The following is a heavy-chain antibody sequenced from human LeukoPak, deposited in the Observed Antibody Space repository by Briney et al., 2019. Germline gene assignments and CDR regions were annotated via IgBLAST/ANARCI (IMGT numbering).Heavy chain of an antibody. CDR3: ARDRGSYVVAADY. D-gene: IGHD2-15*01. J-gene: IGHJ4*02. V-gene: IGHV3-7*01. Sequence: GGSLRLSCAASGFTFSSYWMSWVRQAPGKGLEWVANIKQDGSEKYYVDSVKGRFTISRDNSKNTLYLQMNSLRAEDTAVYYCARDRGSYVVAADYWGQGTLVTVSS. CDR2: IKQDGSEK. CDR1: GFTFSSYW.